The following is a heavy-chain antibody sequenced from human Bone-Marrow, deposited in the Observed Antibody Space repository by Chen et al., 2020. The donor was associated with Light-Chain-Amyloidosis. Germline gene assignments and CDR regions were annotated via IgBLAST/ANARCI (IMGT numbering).Heavy chain of an antibody. CDR1: GFAFSSYA. V-gene: IGHV3-23*01. CDR3: AKDISYDDILPGYPADAFDI. D-gene: IGHD3-9*01. J-gene: IGHJ3*02. CDR2: ISGSGGSR. Sequence: GFAFSSYAMSWVRQAPGKGLEWVSTISGSGGSRYYGDSVKGRLTISRDNSKNALFLQMNSLRAEDTAVYYCAKDISYDDILPGYPADAFDIWGQGTMVNVSS.